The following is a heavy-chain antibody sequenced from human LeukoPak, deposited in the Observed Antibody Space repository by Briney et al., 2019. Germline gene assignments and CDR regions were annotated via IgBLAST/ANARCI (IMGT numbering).Heavy chain of an antibody. V-gene: IGHV4-30-2*01. CDR1: GGSISSGGYY. CDR2: IYQSGST. D-gene: IGHD6-13*01. CDR3: AKRVAAAGIFDY. J-gene: IGHJ4*02. Sequence: SETLSLTCTVSGGSISSGGYYWSWIRQPPGKGLEWIGYIYQSGSTYYTPSLESRVTISVDRSKNQFSLRLSSVTAADTAVYYCAKRVAAAGIFDYWGQGTLVTVSS.